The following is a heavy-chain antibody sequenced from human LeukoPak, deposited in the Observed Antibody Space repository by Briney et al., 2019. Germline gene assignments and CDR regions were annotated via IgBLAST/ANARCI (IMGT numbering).Heavy chain of an antibody. V-gene: IGHV1-24*01. D-gene: IGHD6-13*01. CDR1: GYTLTELS. Sequence: GASVRVSCKVSGYTLTELSMHWVRQGPGKGLEWMGGFDPEDGETIYAQKFQGRVTMTEDTSTDTAYMELSSLRSEDTAVYYCATDLAAAGFFDYWGQGTLVTVSS. J-gene: IGHJ4*02. CDR2: FDPEDGET. CDR3: ATDLAAAGFFDY.